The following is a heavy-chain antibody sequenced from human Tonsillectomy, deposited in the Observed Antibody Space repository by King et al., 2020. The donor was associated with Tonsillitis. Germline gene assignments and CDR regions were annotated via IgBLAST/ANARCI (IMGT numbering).Heavy chain of an antibody. CDR1: GYTFMSHW. Sequence: VQLQESGAEVKKSGESLKISCKGSGYTFMSHWIGWVRQMPGKGLEWMGIIYPGDSDTRYSPSFQGQVTISADKSISTAYLQWSSLKASETAMYYCARQPSGGDADAFDVWGQGTMVTVSS. J-gene: IGHJ3*01. D-gene: IGHD3-16*01. CDR2: IYPGDSDT. V-gene: IGHV5-51*01. CDR3: ARQPSGGDADAFDV.